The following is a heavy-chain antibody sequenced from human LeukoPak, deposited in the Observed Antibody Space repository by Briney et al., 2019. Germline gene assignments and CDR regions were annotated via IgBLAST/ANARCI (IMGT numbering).Heavy chain of an antibody. CDR1: GFTFSSYA. J-gene: IGHJ4*02. CDR3: AKVPVVVVAATPIDY. V-gene: IGHV3-23*01. CDR2: ISGSGGST. Sequence: PGGSLRLSCAASGFTFSSYAMSWVRQAPGKGLEWVSAISGSGGSTYYADSVKGRFTISRDNSKNTLYLQMNSLRAEDTAVYYCAKVPVVVVAATPIDYWGQGTLVTVSS. D-gene: IGHD2-15*01.